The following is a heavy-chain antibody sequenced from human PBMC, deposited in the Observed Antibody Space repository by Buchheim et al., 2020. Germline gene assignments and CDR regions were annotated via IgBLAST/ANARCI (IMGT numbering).Heavy chain of an antibody. V-gene: IGHV3-30*18. Sequence: QVQLVESGGGVVQPGRSLRLSCAASGFTFSSYGMHWVRQAPGKGLEWVAVISYDGSNKYYADSVKGRFTISRDNSKTTLYLQMNSLRAEDTAVYYCAKDGVLLWFGDQANYYFDYWGQGTL. CDR2: ISYDGSNK. J-gene: IGHJ4*02. D-gene: IGHD3-10*01. CDR3: AKDGVLLWFGDQANYYFDY. CDR1: GFTFSSYG.